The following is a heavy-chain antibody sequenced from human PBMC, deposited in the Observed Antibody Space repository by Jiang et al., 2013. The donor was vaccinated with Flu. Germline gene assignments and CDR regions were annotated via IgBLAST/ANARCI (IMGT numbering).Heavy chain of an antibody. J-gene: IGHJ4*02. Sequence: GGGVVQPGRSLRLSCAASGFTFSNYVMYWVRQAPGKGLEWVAGISNDESDKYYADSVKGRFTISRDNSNNTLYLQMKSLRIEDTALYYCAREDYGNYYFDCWGQGTLVTVSS. CDR2: ISNDESDK. V-gene: IGHV3-30*01. CDR1: GFTFSNYV. CDR3: AREDYGNYYFDC. D-gene: IGHD3-16*01.